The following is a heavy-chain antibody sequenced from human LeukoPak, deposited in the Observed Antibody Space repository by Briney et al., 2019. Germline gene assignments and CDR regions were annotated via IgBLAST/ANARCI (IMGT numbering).Heavy chain of an antibody. CDR1: GFTFSDYY. CDR2: ISSSGSTI. J-gene: IGHJ4*02. V-gene: IGHV3-11*01. Sequence: PGGSLRLSCAASGFTFSDYYMSWIRQAPGKGLEWVSYISSSGSTIYYADSVEGRFTISRDNAKNSLYLQMNSLRAEDTALYYCARDRARHYYDSSGYYPKPNYFDYWGQGTLVTVSS. CDR3: ARDRARHYYDSSGYYPKPNYFDY. D-gene: IGHD3-22*01.